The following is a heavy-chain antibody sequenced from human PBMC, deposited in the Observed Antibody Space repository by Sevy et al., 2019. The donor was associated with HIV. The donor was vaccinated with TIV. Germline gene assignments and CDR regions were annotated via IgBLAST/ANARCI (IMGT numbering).Heavy chain of an antibody. V-gene: IGHV4-4*07. CDR1: GSISSYY. D-gene: IGHD2-15*01. CDR3: ARHSPTSCHDY. J-gene: IGHJ4*02. CDR2: IYSSGST. Sequence: SETLSLTCTVSGSISSYYWSWIRQPAGMGLEWIGRIYSSGSTNYNPSLRSRVTMSVDTSKNQFSLKLSSVTAADTAIYYCARHSPTSCHDYWGQGTLVTVSS.